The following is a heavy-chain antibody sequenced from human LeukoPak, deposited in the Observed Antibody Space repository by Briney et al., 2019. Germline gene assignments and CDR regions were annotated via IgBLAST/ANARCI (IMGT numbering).Heavy chain of an antibody. D-gene: IGHD2-2*01. Sequence: PGRSLRLSCAASGFTFSSYAMHWVRQAPGKGLEWVAVISYDGSNKYYADSVKGRFTISRDNSKNTLYLQMNSPRAEDTAVYYCAREWEDIVVVPAAPNYYYYYGMDVWGQGTTVTVSS. V-gene: IGHV3-30-3*01. J-gene: IGHJ6*02. CDR3: AREWEDIVVVPAAPNYYYYYGMDV. CDR1: GFTFSSYA. CDR2: ISYDGSNK.